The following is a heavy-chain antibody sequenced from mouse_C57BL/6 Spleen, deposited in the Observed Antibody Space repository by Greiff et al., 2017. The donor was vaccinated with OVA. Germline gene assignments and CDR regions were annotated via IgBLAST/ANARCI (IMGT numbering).Heavy chain of an antibody. CDR2: INPNNGGT. CDR3: ARYSGAWFAY. V-gene: IGHV1-26*01. D-gene: IGHD2-12*01. Sequence: VQLQQSGPELVKPGASVKISCKASGYTFTDYYMNWVKQSHGKSLEWIGDINPNNGGTSYNQKFKGKATLTVDKSSSTAYMELRSLTSEDSAVYYCARYSGAWFAYWGQGTLVTVSA. J-gene: IGHJ3*01. CDR1: GYTFTDYY.